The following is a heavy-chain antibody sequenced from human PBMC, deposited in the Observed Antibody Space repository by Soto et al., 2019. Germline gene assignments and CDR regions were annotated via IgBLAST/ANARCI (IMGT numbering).Heavy chain of an antibody. D-gene: IGHD2-15*01. J-gene: IGHJ4*02. Sequence: GGSLRLSCAASGFTFSSYAMSWVRQAPGKGLEWVSAISGSGGSTYYEDSVKGRFTISRDNSKNTLYLQMNSLRAEDTAVYYCAKGGRYCSGGSCYSDYWGQGTLVTVSS. CDR1: GFTFSSYA. CDR2: ISGSGGST. CDR3: AKGGRYCSGGSCYSDY. V-gene: IGHV3-23*01.